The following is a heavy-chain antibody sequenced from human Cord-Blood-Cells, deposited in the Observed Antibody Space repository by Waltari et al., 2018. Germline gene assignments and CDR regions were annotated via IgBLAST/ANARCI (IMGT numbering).Heavy chain of an antibody. D-gene: IGHD3-3*01. J-gene: IGHJ4*02. CDR3: ATGLRFLEWLPFDY. Sequence: QVQLVQSGAEVKKPGASVKVSCKVSGYTLTELSMHWVRQAPGKGLDWMGGFEPEDGKTIYAQKFQGRVTMTEDTSTDTAYMELSSLRSEDTAVYYCATGLRFLEWLPFDYWGQGTLVTVSS. CDR2: FEPEDGKT. CDR1: GYTLTELS. V-gene: IGHV1-24*01.